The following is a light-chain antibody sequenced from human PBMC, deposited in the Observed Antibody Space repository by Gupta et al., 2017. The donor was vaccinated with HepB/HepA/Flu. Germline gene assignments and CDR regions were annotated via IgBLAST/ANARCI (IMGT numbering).Light chain of an antibody. CDR1: QRITSSY. CDR3: QQEDRSMFT. Sequence: EIVLTQSPGTLSLSTGERATLSCRASQRITSSYLSWYQQKPGQAPRLLIYGASSRATGIPDRFSGSGSETEFTLTISGREPEDFAVYYCQQEDRSMFTFGGGTKLEIK. CDR2: GAS. J-gene: IGKJ4*01. V-gene: IGKV3-20*01.